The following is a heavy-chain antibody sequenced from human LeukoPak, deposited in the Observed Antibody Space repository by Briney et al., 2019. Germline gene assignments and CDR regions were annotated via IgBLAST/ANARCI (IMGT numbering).Heavy chain of an antibody. D-gene: IGHD1-26*01. V-gene: IGHV4-38-2*02. CDR2: IQHSDSI. Sequence: SETLSLTCTFSGFSLISAYSLNSGFYWGWVRQPPGKGLEWIGSIQHSDSIYYNPSFKSRVTISVDTSKNQFSLKLSSVTAADTAVYHCARQGATTWGAFDYWGQGTLVTVSS. CDR1: GFSLISAYSLNSGFY. CDR3: ARQGATTWGAFDY. J-gene: IGHJ4*02.